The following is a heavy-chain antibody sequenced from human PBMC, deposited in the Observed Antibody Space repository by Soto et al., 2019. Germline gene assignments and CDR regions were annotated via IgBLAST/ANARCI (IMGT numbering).Heavy chain of an antibody. Sequence: SETLSLTCTVSGASINSGAYYWSWIRQHPGKGLEWVGYIYYSGTTYYNPSLQSRLTISVDTSKNQFSLKLSSVTAADTAVYYCAREGGIVGATAADYWGQGTLVTVSS. D-gene: IGHD1-26*01. CDR1: GASINSGAYY. J-gene: IGHJ4*02. CDR2: IYYSGTT. V-gene: IGHV4-31*03. CDR3: AREGGIVGATAADY.